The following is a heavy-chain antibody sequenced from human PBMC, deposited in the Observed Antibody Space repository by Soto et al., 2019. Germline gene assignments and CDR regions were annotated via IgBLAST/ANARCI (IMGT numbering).Heavy chain of an antibody. J-gene: IGHJ6*02. V-gene: IGHV1-69*02. CDR1: GSTFSSYT. Sequence: QVQLVQSGAEVKKPGSSVKVSCRASGSTFSSYTVSWVRQAPGQGLEWMGRIIPVLGVTNYAPKFKGSVTIIADKSKTTVYMELSSLRSVDTAIYYCARRRYCGADCYSKYYYGMDLWGQGTTVTVSS. CDR3: ARRRYCGADCYSKYYYGMDL. CDR2: IIPVLGVT. D-gene: IGHD2-21*02.